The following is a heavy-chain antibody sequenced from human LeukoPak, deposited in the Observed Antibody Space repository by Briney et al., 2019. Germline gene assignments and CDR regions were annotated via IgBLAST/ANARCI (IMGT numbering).Heavy chain of an antibody. J-gene: IGHJ4*02. CDR2: ITASGTAM. Sequence: GGSLRLSCAASGFTFSSYSMNWVRQAPGKGLEWVAHITASGTAMFYADSVKGRSTISRDNAKNSLYLQMNSLRDEDTAVYYCARDQEDTAMVPWGPLDYWGQGTLVTVSS. V-gene: IGHV3-48*02. D-gene: IGHD5-18*01. CDR1: GFTFSSYS. CDR3: ARDQEDTAMVPWGPLDY.